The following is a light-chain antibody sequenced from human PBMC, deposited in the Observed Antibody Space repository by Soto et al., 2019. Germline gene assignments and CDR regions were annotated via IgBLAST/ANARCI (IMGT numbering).Light chain of an antibody. J-gene: IGKJ1*01. CDR3: MQALHART. Sequence: EIVVTQSPLSLPVTPGEPASISCKSSQSLLHPNGNTYLDWYLQKPGQSPQLLIYLGSNRASGVPDRFSGSGSGTEFTLNISRVEAEDVGVYYCMQALHARTFGQGTKVEIK. CDR2: LGS. CDR1: QSLLHPNGNTY. V-gene: IGKV2-28*01.